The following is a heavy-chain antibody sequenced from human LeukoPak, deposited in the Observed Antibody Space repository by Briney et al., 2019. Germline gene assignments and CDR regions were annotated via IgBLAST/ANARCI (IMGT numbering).Heavy chain of an antibody. CDR3: ARSRPNDYGDKPFDY. D-gene: IGHD4-23*01. CDR2: MNPNSGNT. Sequence: GASVKVSCKASGYTFTSYDINWVRQATGQGLEWMGWMNPNSGNTGYAQKFQGRVTTTRNTSISTAYMELSSLRSEDTAVYYCARSRPNDYGDKPFDYWGQGTLVTVSS. CDR1: GYTFTSYD. V-gene: IGHV1-8*03. J-gene: IGHJ4*02.